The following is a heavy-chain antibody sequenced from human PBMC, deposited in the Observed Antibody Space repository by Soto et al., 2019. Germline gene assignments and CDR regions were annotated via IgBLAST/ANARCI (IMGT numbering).Heavy chain of an antibody. V-gene: IGHV4-28*03. CDR3: AKARGAYWGLDDY. CDR2: IYYSGTT. CDR1: GYSISSSNW. Sequence: PSETLSLTCAVSGYSISSSNWWGWIRQPPGKGLEWIGYIYYSGTTYYNPSLKSRVTMSVDTSKNQFSLKLTSVTAVDTALYYCAKARGAYWGLDDYWGQGTLVTVSS. D-gene: IGHD3-16*01. J-gene: IGHJ4*02.